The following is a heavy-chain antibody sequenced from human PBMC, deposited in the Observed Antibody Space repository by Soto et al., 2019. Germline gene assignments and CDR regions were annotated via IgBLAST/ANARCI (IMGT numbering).Heavy chain of an antibody. CDR3: ARARPIFGVVIEYDAFDI. D-gene: IGHD3-3*01. J-gene: IGHJ3*02. CDR1: GFTFSDHY. Sequence: TGGSLRLSCAASGFTFSDHYMDWVRQAPGKGLEWVGRTRNKANSYTTEYAASVKGRFTISRDDSKNSLYLQMNSLKTEDTAVYYCARARPIFGVVIEYDAFDIWGQGTMVTVSS. CDR2: TRNKANSYTT. V-gene: IGHV3-72*01.